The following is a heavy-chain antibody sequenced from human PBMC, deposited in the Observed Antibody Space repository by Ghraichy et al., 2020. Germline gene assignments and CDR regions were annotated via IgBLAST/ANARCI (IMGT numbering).Heavy chain of an antibody. Sequence: SQTLSLTCTVSGGSISSYYWSWIWQPAGKGLEWIGRIYTSGSTNYNPSLKSRVTMSVDTSKNQFSLKLSSVTAADTAVYYCARSSSDYGDYNYYGMDVWGQGTTVTVSS. J-gene: IGHJ6*02. CDR3: ARSSSDYGDYNYYGMDV. D-gene: IGHD4-17*01. CDR2: IYTSGST. V-gene: IGHV4-4*07. CDR1: GGSISSYY.